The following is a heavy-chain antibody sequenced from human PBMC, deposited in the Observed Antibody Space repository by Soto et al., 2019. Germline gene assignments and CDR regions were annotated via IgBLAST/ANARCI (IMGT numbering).Heavy chain of an antibody. J-gene: IGHJ6*02. V-gene: IGHV3-23*01. Sequence: EVQLLESGGGLVQPGGSLRLSCAASGFTFSSYAMSWVRQAPGKGLEWVSAISGSGGSTYYADSVKGRFTISRDNSKNTLYVQMNSLRAEDTAVYYCAKLVTTVTEYYYYGMDVWGQGTTVTVSS. CDR1: GFTFSSYA. CDR3: AKLVTTVTEYYYYGMDV. CDR2: ISGSGGST. D-gene: IGHD4-4*01.